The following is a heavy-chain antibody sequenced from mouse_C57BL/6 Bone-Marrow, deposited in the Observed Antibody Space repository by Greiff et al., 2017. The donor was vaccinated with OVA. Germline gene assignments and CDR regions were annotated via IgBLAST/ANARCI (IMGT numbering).Heavy chain of an antibody. CDR1: GFTFSSYG. CDR3: ARPERGAMDY. CDR2: ISSGGSYT. J-gene: IGHJ4*01. Sequence: DVMLVESGGDLVKPGGSLKLSCAASGFTFSSYGMSWVRQTPDKRLEWVATISSGGSYTYYPDSVKGRFTISRDNAKNTLYLQMSSLKSEDTAMYYCARPERGAMDYWGQGTSVTVS. V-gene: IGHV5-6*02.